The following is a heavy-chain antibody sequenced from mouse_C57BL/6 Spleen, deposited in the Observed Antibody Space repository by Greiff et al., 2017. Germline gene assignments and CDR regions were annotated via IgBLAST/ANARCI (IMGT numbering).Heavy chain of an antibody. V-gene: IGHV2-2*01. CDR1: GFSLTSYG. Sequence: VKLMESGPGLVQPSQSLSITCTVSGFSLTSYGVHWVRQSPGKGLVWLGVIWSGGSTDYHAAFISRLSISKDNSKSQVFFKMNSLQADDTAIYYCASYDYDEGGYAMDYWGQVTSVTVSS. CDR3: ASYDYDEGGYAMDY. D-gene: IGHD2-4*01. J-gene: IGHJ4*01. CDR2: IWSGGST.